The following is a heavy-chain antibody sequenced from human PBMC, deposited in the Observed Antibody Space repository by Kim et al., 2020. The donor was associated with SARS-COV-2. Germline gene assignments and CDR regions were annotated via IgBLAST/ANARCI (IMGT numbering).Heavy chain of an antibody. CDR2: IYTSGST. CDR1: GGSISSGSYY. J-gene: IGHJ5*02. Sequence: SETLSLTCTVSGGSISSGSYYWSWIRQPAGKGLEWIGRIYTSGSTNYNPSLKSRVTISVDTSKNQFSLKLSSVTAADTAVYYCARGGELELENWFDPWGQGTLVTVSS. V-gene: IGHV4-61*02. CDR3: ARGGELELENWFDP. D-gene: IGHD1-7*01.